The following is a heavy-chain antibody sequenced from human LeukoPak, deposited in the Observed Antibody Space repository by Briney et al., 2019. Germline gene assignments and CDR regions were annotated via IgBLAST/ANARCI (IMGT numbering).Heavy chain of an antibody. V-gene: IGHV3-30*01. D-gene: IGHD1-7*01. CDR3: ARTGTSYSDFDY. J-gene: IGHJ4*02. CDR2: ISYDGSNK. CDR1: GFTFSSYA. Sequence: PGRSLRLSCAASGFTFSSYAMHWVRQAPGKGLEWVAVISYDGSNKYYADSVKGRFTISRDNSKNTLYLQMNSLRAEDTAVYYCARTGTSYSDFDYWGQGTLVTVSS.